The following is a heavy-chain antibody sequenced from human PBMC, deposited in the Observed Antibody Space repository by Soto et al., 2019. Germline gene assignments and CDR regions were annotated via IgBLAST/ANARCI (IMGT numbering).Heavy chain of an antibody. CDR2: VSAYNGNT. CDR3: ARSGLSSGWYSFDY. V-gene: IGHV1-18*01. J-gene: IGHJ4*02. CDR1: GYTFTSYV. D-gene: IGHD6-19*01. Sequence: ASVKVSCQASGYTFTSYVISWVRQAPGQGLEWMGWVSAYNGNTNYAQKLQGRVTMTTDTSTSTAYMELRSLRSDDTAMYYCARSGLSSGWYSFDYWGQGALVTVSS.